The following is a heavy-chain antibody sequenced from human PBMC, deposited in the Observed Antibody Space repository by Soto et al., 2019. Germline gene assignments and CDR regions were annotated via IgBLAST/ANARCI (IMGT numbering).Heavy chain of an antibody. CDR2: ISGSGGST. CDR3: AKSDRNGDYGY. V-gene: IGHV3-23*01. Sequence: GGSLRLSCAASGFTFSSYAMSWVRQAPGKGLEWVSAISGSGGSTYYADSVKGRFTISRDNSKNTLYLQMNSLRVEDTAVYYCAKSDRNGDYGYWGQGTLVTVSS. J-gene: IGHJ4*02. CDR1: GFTFSSYA. D-gene: IGHD4-17*01.